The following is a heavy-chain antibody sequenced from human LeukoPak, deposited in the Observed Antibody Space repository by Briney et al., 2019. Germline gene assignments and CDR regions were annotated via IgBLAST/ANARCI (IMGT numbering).Heavy chain of an antibody. CDR3: AKDLDSTDLYDNAD. J-gene: IGHJ1*01. V-gene: IGHV3-23*01. CDR1: GFTFSRYA. CDR2: IGTNEQRT. D-gene: IGHD6-19*01. Sequence: PGGSLRLSCVASGFTFSRYAMNCVRQTQGKGLEWVSLIGTNEQRTHYADSVKGRFTISRDNSKNTLFLQMNSLRAEDTAVYYCAKDLDSTDLYDNADWGQGTLVTVSS.